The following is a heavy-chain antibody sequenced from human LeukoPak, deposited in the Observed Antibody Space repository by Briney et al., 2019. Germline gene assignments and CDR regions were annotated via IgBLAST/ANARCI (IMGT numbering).Heavy chain of an antibody. CDR3: ARERSSSGYPDDY. D-gene: IGHD3-22*01. CDR2: INSDGSST. V-gene: IGHV3-74*01. CDR1: GLTFSSYW. J-gene: IGHJ4*02. Sequence: GRSLRLSCAASGLTFSSYWMHWVRPAPGKGLVWVSRINSDGSSTSYADSVKGRFTISRDNAKNTLYLQRNSLRAEDTAVYYCARERSSSGYPDDYWGRGTLVTVSA.